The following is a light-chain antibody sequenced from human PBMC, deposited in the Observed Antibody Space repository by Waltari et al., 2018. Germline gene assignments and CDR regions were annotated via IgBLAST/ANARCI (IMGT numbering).Light chain of an antibody. CDR3: QQYYESPYT. J-gene: IGKJ2*01. CDR2: GAS. CDR1: QSGFYSSNNYNY. Sequence: DIVMTQSPDSLAVSLGERASINCKSSQSGFYSSNNYNYLAWYQQKPGQPPQLLIYGASTRESGVPDRFGGSGSGTHFTLTISSLQAEDVAVYYCQQYYESPYTFGQGTKLEIK. V-gene: IGKV4-1*01.